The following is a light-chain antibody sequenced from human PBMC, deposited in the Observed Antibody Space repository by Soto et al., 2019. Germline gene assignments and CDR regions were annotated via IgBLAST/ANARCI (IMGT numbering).Light chain of an antibody. J-gene: IGKJ4*01. CDR2: RAS. V-gene: IGKV3-15*01. Sequence: EIVMTQSPATLSVSPGERATLSCRASQSISSKVAWYQQKPGQAPRLLIYRASTRATGVPARFSGSGSGTEFTLTISSLQSEDFAVYYCQEYGNSPPLTFGGGTKVEIK. CDR3: QEYGNSPPLT. CDR1: QSISSK.